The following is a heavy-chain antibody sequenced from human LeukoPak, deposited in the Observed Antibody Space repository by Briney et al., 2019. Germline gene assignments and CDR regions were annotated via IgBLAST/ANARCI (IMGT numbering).Heavy chain of an antibody. CDR3: ASSGITVTGSYYYYMDV. CDR2: INSDGTTT. V-gene: IGHV3-74*01. J-gene: IGHJ6*03. D-gene: IGHD4-17*01. CDR1: GFTFSRYW. Sequence: GGSLRPSCAASGFTFSRYWMFWVRQAPGKGLVCVSRINSDGTTTNYADSVKGRFTISRDNAKNTLSLQLNSLRAEDTAVYYCASSGITVTGSYYYYMDVWGKGTTVTVSS.